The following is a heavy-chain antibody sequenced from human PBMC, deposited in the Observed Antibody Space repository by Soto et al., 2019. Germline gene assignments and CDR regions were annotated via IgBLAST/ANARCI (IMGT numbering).Heavy chain of an antibody. CDR3: ARFVRHCSGTTCYTRADV. Sequence: XATLSLTFTVSGGPFSSDTHYWSWIRQPPGKRLEWIGFIYSSGSTNYNPSLKSRVTMSVDTSKNQFSLKLRSVIVADTAVYHCARFVRHCSGTTCYTRADVWGQGTTVTVSS. CDR1: GGPFSSDTHY. CDR2: IYSSGST. D-gene: IGHD2-2*02. J-gene: IGHJ6*02. V-gene: IGHV4-61*01.